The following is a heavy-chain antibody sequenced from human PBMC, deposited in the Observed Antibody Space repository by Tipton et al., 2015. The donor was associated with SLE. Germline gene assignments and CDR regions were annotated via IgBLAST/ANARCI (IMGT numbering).Heavy chain of an antibody. J-gene: IGHJ6*03. Sequence: TLSLTCAVSGGSISTSPYFWGWIRQPPGKGLEWIGSIFYGGTTYYNPSLKSRVTISVDTSKNQFSLKLSSVTAADTAVYYCATYGAFVYMDVWGKGTTVTVSS. CDR1: GGSISTSPYF. CDR2: IFYGGTT. D-gene: IGHD4-17*01. CDR3: ATYGAFVYMDV. V-gene: IGHV4-39*07.